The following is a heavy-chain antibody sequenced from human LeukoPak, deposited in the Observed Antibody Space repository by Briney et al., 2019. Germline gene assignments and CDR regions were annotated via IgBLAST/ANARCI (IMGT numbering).Heavy chain of an antibody. CDR3: ARGEGRITIFGVVINQSDY. D-gene: IGHD3-3*01. Sequence: GASLKVSCKASGYTCTGYYMHWIRHAPGQGLERNGWINPNSGGTNYAQKFQVRVTMTRDTSISTAYMELSRLRSVDTAVYYCARGEGRITIFGVVINQSDYWGQGTLVTVSS. CDR1: GYTCTGYY. J-gene: IGHJ4*02. CDR2: INPNSGGT. V-gene: IGHV1-2*02.